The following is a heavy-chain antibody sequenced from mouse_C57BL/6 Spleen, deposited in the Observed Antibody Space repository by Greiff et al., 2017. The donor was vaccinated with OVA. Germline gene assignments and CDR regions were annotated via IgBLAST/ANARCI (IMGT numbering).Heavy chain of an antibody. CDR1: GYTFTDYN. J-gene: IGHJ4*01. Sequence: DVQLQESGPELVKPGASVKIPCKASGYTFTDYNMDWVKQSHGKSLEWIGDINPNNGGTIYNQKFKGKATLTVDKSSSTAYMELRSLTSEDTAVYYCARSYDYDDAMDYWGQGTSVTVSS. CDR3: ARSYDYDDAMDY. V-gene: IGHV1-18*01. CDR2: INPNNGGT. D-gene: IGHD2-4*01.